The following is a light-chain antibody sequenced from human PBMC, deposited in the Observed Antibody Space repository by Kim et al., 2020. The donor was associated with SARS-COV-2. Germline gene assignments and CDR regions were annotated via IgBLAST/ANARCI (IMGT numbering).Light chain of an antibody. CDR1: QSVGSN. CDR3: QQYKNWPPLT. Sequence: SPGERATLSCRARQSVGSNLAWYQQKPGQAPRLLIYGASTRATGIPARFSGSGSGTEFTLTISSLQSEDFVVYYCQQYKNWPPLTFGGGTKVDIK. CDR2: GAS. J-gene: IGKJ4*01. V-gene: IGKV3-15*01.